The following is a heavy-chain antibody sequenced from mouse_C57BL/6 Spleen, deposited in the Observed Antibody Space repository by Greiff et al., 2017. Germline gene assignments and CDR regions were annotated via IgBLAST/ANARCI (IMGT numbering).Heavy chain of an antibody. V-gene: IGHV3-6*01. Sequence: EVHLVESGPGLVKPSQSLSLTCSVTGYSITSGYYWNWIRQFPGNKLEWMGYISYDGSNNYNPSLKNRISITRDTSKNQFFLKLNSVTTEDTATYYCARVDYDDVYYFDYWGQGTTLTVSS. J-gene: IGHJ2*01. CDR2: ISYDGSN. CDR3: ARVDYDDVYYFDY. D-gene: IGHD2-4*01. CDR1: GYSITSGYY.